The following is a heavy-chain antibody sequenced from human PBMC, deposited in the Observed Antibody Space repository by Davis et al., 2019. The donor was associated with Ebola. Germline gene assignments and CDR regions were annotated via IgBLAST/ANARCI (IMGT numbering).Heavy chain of an antibody. V-gene: IGHV3-48*03. CDR1: GFTFSSYE. D-gene: IGHD5-18*01. Sequence: GGSLRLSCAASGFTFSSYEMNWVRQAPGKGLEWVSYISSSGSTIYYADSVKGRFTISRDNAKNSLYLQMNSLRAEDTAVYYCARDSEDTAMVFNWFDPWGQGTLVTVSS. CDR3: ARDSEDTAMVFNWFDP. CDR2: ISSSGSTI. J-gene: IGHJ5*02.